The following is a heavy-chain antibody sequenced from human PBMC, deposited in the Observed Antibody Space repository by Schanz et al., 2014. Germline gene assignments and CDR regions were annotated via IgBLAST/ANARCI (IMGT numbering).Heavy chain of an antibody. Sequence: QVQLQESGPGLVKPSGTLSLTCAVSGASISSSNWWSWVRPPPGKGLEWIGFISYSGSTYYNPSLKSRVTISVDTSKNQFSLNLSSATAADTAVYYCARDRGRGDLPGDIWGQGTMVTVSS. V-gene: IGHV4-4*02. CDR1: GASISSSNW. CDR3: ARDRGRGDLPGDI. D-gene: IGHD4-17*01. CDR2: ISYSGST. J-gene: IGHJ3*02.